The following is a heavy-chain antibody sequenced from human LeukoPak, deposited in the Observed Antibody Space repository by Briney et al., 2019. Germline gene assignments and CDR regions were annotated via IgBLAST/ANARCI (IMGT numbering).Heavy chain of an antibody. V-gene: IGHV1-24*01. CDR2: FDPEDGET. CDR3: ARAKSSIAARLDY. CDR1: GYTLTELS. Sequence: GASVKVSCKVSGYTLTELSMHWVRQAPGKGLEWMGGFDPEDGETIYAQKFQGRVTMTRDTSISTAYMELSRLRSDDTAVYYCARAKSSIAARLDYWGQGTLVTVSS. D-gene: IGHD6-6*01. J-gene: IGHJ4*02.